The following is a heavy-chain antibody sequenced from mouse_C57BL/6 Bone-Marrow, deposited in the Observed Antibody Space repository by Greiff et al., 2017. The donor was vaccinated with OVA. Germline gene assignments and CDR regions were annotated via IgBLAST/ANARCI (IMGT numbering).Heavy chain of an antibody. D-gene: IGHD2-14*01. V-gene: IGHV1-64*01. CDR3: ARWGVRRSWCAY. J-gene: IGHJ3*01. Sequence: HVQLQPPWAELVKPGASVPLSCKASCYTFTSYWLPWVKPRPGQGLEWIGLLHPNSGSTNYNEKFKSKATLTVDKSSSTAYMQLSSLTYEDSAVDYCARWGVRRSWCAYWGQGTLVTVSA. CDR1: CYTFTSYW. CDR2: LHPNSGST.